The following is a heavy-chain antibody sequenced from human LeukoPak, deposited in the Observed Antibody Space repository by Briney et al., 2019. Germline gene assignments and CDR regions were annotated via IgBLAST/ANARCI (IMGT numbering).Heavy chain of an antibody. V-gene: IGHV1-2*02. CDR1: GYTFTGYY. CDR3: ARGPTVTTDY. CDR2: INPNTGGT. J-gene: IGHJ4*02. D-gene: IGHD4-17*01. Sequence: ASVKVSCKASGYTFTGYYMHWVRQAPGQGLEWMGWINPNTGGTTYAQNFQGRVTMTRDTSISTAYMELSRLKSDDTAVYYSARGPTVTTDYWGQGTLVTVSS.